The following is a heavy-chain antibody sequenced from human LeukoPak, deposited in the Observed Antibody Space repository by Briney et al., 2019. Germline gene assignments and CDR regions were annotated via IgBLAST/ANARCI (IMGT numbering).Heavy chain of an antibody. J-gene: IGHJ4*02. D-gene: IGHD3-10*01. Sequence: ASVKVSCKASGYTFTSYGISWVRQAPGQGVEWMGWISAYNGNTNYAQKLQGRVTMTTDTSTSTAYMELRSLRSDDTAVYYCARDPKLITIVRGNFFDYWGQGTLVTVSS. CDR3: ARDPKLITIVRGNFFDY. CDR1: GYTFTSYG. CDR2: ISAYNGNT. V-gene: IGHV1-18*01.